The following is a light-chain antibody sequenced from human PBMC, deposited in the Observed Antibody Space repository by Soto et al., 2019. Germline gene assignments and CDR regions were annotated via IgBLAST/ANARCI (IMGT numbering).Light chain of an antibody. CDR1: QSLVYSDGNTY. V-gene: IGKV2-30*01. J-gene: IGKJ5*01. CDR3: MQGTHWKVT. Sequence: DVVMTQSPLSLPVTLGQPASISCRSSQSLVYSDGNTYLNWFQQRPGQSPRRLIYKVSNRDSGVPDRFSRSGSGTDFTLKISRVEAEDVGVYYCMQGTHWKVTFGQGTRLEI. CDR2: KVS.